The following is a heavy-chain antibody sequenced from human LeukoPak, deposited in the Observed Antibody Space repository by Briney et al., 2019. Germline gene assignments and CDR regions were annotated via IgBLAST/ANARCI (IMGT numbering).Heavy chain of an antibody. CDR1: GYTFSSNG. J-gene: IGHJ4*02. D-gene: IGHD3-16*01. Sequence: ASVKVSCKASGYTFSSNGISWVRQAPGQGLEWMGWISGYNGDTRYAQKVQGRVTMTTDTSTRTAYMEVRSLRSDDTAVYYCARDGVALSLGASYFDFWGQGTLVTVSS. CDR3: ARDGVALSLGASYFDF. CDR2: ISGYNGDT. V-gene: IGHV1-18*01.